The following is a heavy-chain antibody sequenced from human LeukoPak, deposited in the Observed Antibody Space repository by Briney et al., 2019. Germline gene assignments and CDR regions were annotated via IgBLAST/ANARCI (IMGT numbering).Heavy chain of an antibody. CDR3: ASSRSGPPFDY. CDR1: GFTFSSYE. V-gene: IGHV3-48*03. Sequence: GGSLRLSCAASGFTFSSYEMNWVRQAPGKWLEWVSYISSSGSTIYYADSVKGRFTISRDNAKNSLYLQMNSLRAEDTAVYYCASSRSGPPFDYWGQGTLVTVSS. J-gene: IGHJ4*02. CDR2: ISSSGSTI.